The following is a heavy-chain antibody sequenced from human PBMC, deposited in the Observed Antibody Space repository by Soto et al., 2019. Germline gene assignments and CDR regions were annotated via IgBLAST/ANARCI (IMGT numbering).Heavy chain of an antibody. CDR1: GFTVSSNY. Sequence: EVQLVESGGGLVQPGGSLRLSCAASGFTVSSNYMSWVRQAPGKGLEWVSVIYSGGSRYYADSVKRRFTIPRDNSKNTLYLQMNSLRAEDTAVYYCARVGIAVAAHYYFDYWGQGTLVTVSS. CDR3: ARVGIAVAAHYYFDY. V-gene: IGHV3-66*01. J-gene: IGHJ4*02. CDR2: IYSGGSR. D-gene: IGHD6-19*01.